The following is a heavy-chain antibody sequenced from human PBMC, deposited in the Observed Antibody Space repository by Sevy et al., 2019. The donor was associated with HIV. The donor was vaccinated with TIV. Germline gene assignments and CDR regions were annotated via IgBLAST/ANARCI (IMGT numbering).Heavy chain of an antibody. J-gene: IGHJ4*02. D-gene: IGHD6-13*01. CDR3: ARSQSSSWHYFDY. CDR1: GVIFSDYT. Sequence: GGSLRLSCAASGVIFSDYTLHWVRQAPGTWLEWVAVISYDGSFTYYADSVEGRFTISRDNSKNTLFLQMNSLRHEDTAVYYCARSQSSSWHYFDYWGQGSLVTVSS. V-gene: IGHV3-30*04. CDR2: ISYDGSFT.